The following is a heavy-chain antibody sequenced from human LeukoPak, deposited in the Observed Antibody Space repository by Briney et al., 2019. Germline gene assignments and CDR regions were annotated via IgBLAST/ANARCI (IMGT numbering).Heavy chain of an antibody. CDR2: ISAYNGNT. D-gene: IGHD6-19*01. CDR3: ARGILRQWLGY. V-gene: IGHV1-18*01. Sequence: ASVKVSCKASGYTFTSYGISWVRQAPGQGLEWMGWISAYNGNTNYAQNLQGRVTMTTNTSTSTAYMEVRSLRSDDTAVYYCARGILRQWLGYWGQGTLVTVSS. J-gene: IGHJ4*02. CDR1: GYTFTSYG.